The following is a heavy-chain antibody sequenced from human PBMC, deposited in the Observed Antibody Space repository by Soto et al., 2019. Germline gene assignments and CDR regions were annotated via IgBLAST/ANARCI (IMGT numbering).Heavy chain of an antibody. CDR1: GFTFRNAW. V-gene: IGHV3-15*07. CDR3: TTVFYDSSGNPDY. Sequence: EVQLVESGGGLVKPGGSLRLSCAASGFTFRNAWMNWVRQAPGKGLEWVGRIKRKTDGGTIDYAAPVKGRFIISRYDSKNTLYLQMNSLKTEDTAGYYCTTVFYDSSGNPDYWGQGTLVTVSS. J-gene: IGHJ4*02. CDR2: IKRKTDGGTI. D-gene: IGHD3-22*01.